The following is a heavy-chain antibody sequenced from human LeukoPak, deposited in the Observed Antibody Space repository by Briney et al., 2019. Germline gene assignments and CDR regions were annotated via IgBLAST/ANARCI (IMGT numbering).Heavy chain of an antibody. CDR2: IFYRETT. CDR1: GGSISTNGYY. CDR3: ARVGDYSSGFDY. J-gene: IGHJ4*02. V-gene: IGHV4-31*03. Sequence: SETLSLTCTVSGGSISTNGYYWGWIRQHPGKGLEFIGYIFYRETTYYNPSLKSRLTMSIDTSKNQFSLHLSSVTAADTAVYYCARVGDYSSGFDYWGQGTLVTVSS. D-gene: IGHD6-19*01.